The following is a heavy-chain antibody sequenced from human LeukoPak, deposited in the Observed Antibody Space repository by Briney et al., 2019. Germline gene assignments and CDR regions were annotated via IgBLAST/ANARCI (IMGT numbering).Heavy chain of an antibody. CDR1: GFTFRSSG. Sequence: GRSLRLSCTASGFTFRSSGMHWVRQAPGKGLEWVAVISFDGVNTYFADSVKGRFTISRDNSKNTLFLQMSSLRHEDTAVYFCARDLGLAVASSWGGLDYWGQGTLVTVSS. D-gene: IGHD6-19*01. CDR3: ARDLGLAVASSWGGLDY. V-gene: IGHV3-30*04. J-gene: IGHJ4*02. CDR2: ISFDGVNT.